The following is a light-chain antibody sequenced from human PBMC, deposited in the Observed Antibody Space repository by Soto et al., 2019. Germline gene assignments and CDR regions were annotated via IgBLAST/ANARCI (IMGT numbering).Light chain of an antibody. Sequence: QSALTQPASVSRSPGQSITLSCTGTSSDVGGYNYVSWYQQHPGKAPKLMIYDVNNRPSGVSNRFSGSKSGNTASLTISGLQAEDEADYYCSSYTSSSLYVFGTGTKLTVL. V-gene: IGLV2-14*01. J-gene: IGLJ1*01. CDR3: SSYTSSSLYV. CDR1: SSDVGGYNY. CDR2: DVN.